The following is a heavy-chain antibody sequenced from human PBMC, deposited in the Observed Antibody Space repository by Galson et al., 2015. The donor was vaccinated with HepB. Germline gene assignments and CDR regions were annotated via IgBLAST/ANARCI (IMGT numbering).Heavy chain of an antibody. Sequence: SLRLSCAASGFTFSSYAMSWVRQAPGKGLEWVSGISWNGGSIGYADSVKGRFTISRDNAKNSLYLQMNSLRAEDTALYYCAKDKIVVAEEEGDYYYYYYMDVWGKGTTVTVSS. CDR3: AKDKIVVAEEEGDYYYYYYMDV. V-gene: IGHV3-9*01. CDR2: ISWNGGSI. D-gene: IGHD3-22*01. J-gene: IGHJ6*03. CDR1: GFTFSSYA.